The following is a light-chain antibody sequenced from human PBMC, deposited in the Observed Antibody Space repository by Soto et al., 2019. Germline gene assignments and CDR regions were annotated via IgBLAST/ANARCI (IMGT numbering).Light chain of an antibody. V-gene: IGKV1-5*03. Sequence: DIQMTQSPSTLSGSVGDRVTITCRASQTISSWLAWYQQKPGKAPKLLIYKASTLNSGVPSRFSGSGSGTEFTLTISSLQPDDFATYYCQHYNSYPEAFGQGTKVDI. CDR3: QHYNSYPEA. J-gene: IGKJ1*01. CDR2: KAS. CDR1: QTISSW.